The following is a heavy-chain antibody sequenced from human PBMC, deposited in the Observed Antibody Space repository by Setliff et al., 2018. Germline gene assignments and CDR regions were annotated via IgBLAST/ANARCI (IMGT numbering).Heavy chain of an antibody. D-gene: IGHD3-3*01. J-gene: IGHJ4*02. CDR2: INHSGST. V-gene: IGHV4-34*01. CDR1: GGSFSGYY. Sequence: SETLSLTCAVCGGSFSGYYWSWIRQPPGKGLEWIGEINHSGSTNYNPSLKSRVTISVDTSKNQFSLKLSSVTAADTAVYYCARGRSNFWGYYFDYWGQGTLVTVSS. CDR3: ARGRSNFWGYYFDY.